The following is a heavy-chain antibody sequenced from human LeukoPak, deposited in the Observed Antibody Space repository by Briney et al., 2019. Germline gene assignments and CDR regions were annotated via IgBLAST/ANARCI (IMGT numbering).Heavy chain of an antibody. CDR3: ARERKTDYYMDV. CDR2: INHSGST. D-gene: IGHD2-21*02. Sequence: SETLSLTCAVYGGSFSGYYWSWIRQPPGKGLEWIGEINHSGSTNYNPSLKSRVTISVDTSKNQFSLKLSSVTAADTAVYYCARERKTDYYMDVWGKGTTVTVSS. V-gene: IGHV4-34*01. J-gene: IGHJ6*03. CDR1: GGSFSGYY.